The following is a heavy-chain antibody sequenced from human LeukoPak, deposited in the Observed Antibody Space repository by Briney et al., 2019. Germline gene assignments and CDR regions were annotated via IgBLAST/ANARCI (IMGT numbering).Heavy chain of an antibody. CDR3: ARDNNFAFHY. Sequence: PGGSLRLSCAASGFTFSSYAMHWVRQAPGKGLEWVAVISYDGSNKYYADSVKGRFTISRDNSKNTLYLQMNSLRAEDTAVYYCARDNNFAFHYWGQGTLVTVSS. CDR2: ISYDGSNK. CDR1: GFTFSSYA. D-gene: IGHD1-20*01. J-gene: IGHJ4*02. V-gene: IGHV3-30*04.